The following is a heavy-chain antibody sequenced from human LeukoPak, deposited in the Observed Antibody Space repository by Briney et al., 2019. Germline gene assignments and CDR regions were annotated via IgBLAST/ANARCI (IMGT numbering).Heavy chain of an antibody. V-gene: IGHV4-59*01. D-gene: IGHD5-24*01. CDR3: ARSRDGYNLDY. Sequence: PSETPSLTCTVSGGSIGSYYWTWIRQPPGKGLEWIGYIYNSGSTNYNPSLKSRVTISVDTSKNQFSLKLSSVTAADTAVYYCARSRDGYNLDYWGQGTLVTVSA. J-gene: IGHJ4*02. CDR1: GGSIGSYY. CDR2: IYNSGST.